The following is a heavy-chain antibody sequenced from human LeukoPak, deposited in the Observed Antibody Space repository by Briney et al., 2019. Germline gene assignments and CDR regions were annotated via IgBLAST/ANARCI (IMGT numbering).Heavy chain of an antibody. Sequence: GGSLRLSCAASRFTFSNYFIHWVRQAPGKGLEWVADIASDGSHTFYVESVKGRFTISRDNSKNTLYLQMNSLGPEDTAVYFCARERQDTVIHSGAFDIWGQGTMVTVSS. J-gene: IGHJ3*02. D-gene: IGHD2-21*02. CDR2: IASDGSHT. CDR1: RFTFSNYF. CDR3: ARERQDTVIHSGAFDI. V-gene: IGHV3-30-3*01.